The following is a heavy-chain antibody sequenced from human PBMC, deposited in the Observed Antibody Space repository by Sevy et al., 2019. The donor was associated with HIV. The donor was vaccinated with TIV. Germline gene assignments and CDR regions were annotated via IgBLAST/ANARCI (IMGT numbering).Heavy chain of an antibody. CDR3: AKFDTSGFYPPFHY. CDR2: ISYDGDNK. J-gene: IGHJ4*02. CDR1: GFSFSTYA. Sequence: GGSLRLSCAGSGFSFSTYAMHWVRQAPGEGLEWVAVISYDGDNKYYADSVKGRFTISRDNSKSTVYLQMNSLRADDTAVYFCAKFDTSGFYPPFHYWGQGTLVTVSS. V-gene: IGHV3-30*18. D-gene: IGHD3-22*01.